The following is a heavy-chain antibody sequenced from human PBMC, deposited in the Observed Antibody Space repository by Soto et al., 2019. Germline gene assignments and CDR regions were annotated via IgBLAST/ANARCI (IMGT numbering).Heavy chain of an antibody. D-gene: IGHD2-15*01. Sequence: EVQLLESGGGLVQPGGSLRLSCAASGFTLGTYVMTWVRQAPGKGLEWVSAISGSGGSTNYADPVKGRFTISRDNTKNTLYLQLNSLRVEDTAEYYCAKDRKGSYCSGGTCYSFDYWGQGTLVTVPS. CDR1: GFTLGTYV. V-gene: IGHV3-23*01. CDR2: ISGSGGST. CDR3: AKDRKGSYCSGGTCYSFDY. J-gene: IGHJ4*02.